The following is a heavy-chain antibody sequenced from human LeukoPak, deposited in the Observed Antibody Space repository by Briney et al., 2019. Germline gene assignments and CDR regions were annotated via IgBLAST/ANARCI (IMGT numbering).Heavy chain of an antibody. CDR1: GFTFSSFE. V-gene: IGHV3-48*03. Sequence: GGSLRLSCAASGFTFSSFEMNWVRQAPGKGLEWVSYIGISGSTICYADSVKGRFTISRDNAKNSLYLQMNSLGLEDTAVYYCARAFDYWGQGTLVTVSS. CDR2: IGISGSTI. CDR3: ARAFDY. J-gene: IGHJ4*02.